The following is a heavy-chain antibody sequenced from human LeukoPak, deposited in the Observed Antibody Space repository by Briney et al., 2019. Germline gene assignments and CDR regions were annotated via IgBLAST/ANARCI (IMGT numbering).Heavy chain of an antibody. J-gene: IGHJ4*02. Sequence: SETLSLTCTVSGDSITSTYWSWIRQPPGKGLEYLGYIYYNGDTNYNPSLRGRLTLSLDMSKNQFSLKLTSVTAADTAVYFCAKTARVPYYWGQRILVTLSS. CDR3: AKTARVPYY. CDR1: GDSITSTY. D-gene: IGHD3-16*01. V-gene: IGHV4-59*08. CDR2: IYYNGDT.